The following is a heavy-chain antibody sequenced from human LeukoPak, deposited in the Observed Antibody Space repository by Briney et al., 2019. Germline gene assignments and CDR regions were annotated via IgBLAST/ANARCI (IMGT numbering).Heavy chain of an antibody. CDR3: AKDRYSYGFFDY. D-gene: IGHD5-18*01. Sequence: PGGSLRLSCAASGFTFSSYAMSWVRQAPGKGLEWVSAISGSGGSTYYADSVKGRFTISRDNSKNTLYLQMNSLRAEDTAVYYYAKDRYSYGFFDYWGQGTLVTVSS. J-gene: IGHJ4*02. CDR2: ISGSGGST. V-gene: IGHV3-23*01. CDR1: GFTFSSYA.